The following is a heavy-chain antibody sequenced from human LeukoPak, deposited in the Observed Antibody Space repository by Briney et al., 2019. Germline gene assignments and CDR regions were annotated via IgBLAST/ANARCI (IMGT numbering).Heavy chain of an antibody. V-gene: IGHV1-46*01. Sequence: ASVKVSCKASGYTFTSYFMHWVRQAPGQGLEWMGIINPSGGSTSYAQKFQGRVTMTRDTSTSTVYMELSSLRSEDTAVYYCARDHRWRWFDPWGQGTLVTVSS. D-gene: IGHD4-23*01. CDR2: INPSGGST. CDR1: GYTFTSYF. CDR3: ARDHRWRWFDP. J-gene: IGHJ5*02.